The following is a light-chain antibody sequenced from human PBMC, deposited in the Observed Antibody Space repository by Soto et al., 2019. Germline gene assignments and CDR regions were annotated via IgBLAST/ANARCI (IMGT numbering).Light chain of an antibody. Sequence: EIVLTQSPGTLSLSPGERATLSCRASRSLSSTYLAWYQQKPGQAPRLLIYGASSRATGIPDRFSGIGSGTDFTLTISRLEPEDFAVYYCQQYVSSPSTVGQGTRLEIK. J-gene: IGKJ5*01. CDR3: QQYVSSPST. CDR2: GAS. CDR1: RSLSSTY. V-gene: IGKV3-20*01.